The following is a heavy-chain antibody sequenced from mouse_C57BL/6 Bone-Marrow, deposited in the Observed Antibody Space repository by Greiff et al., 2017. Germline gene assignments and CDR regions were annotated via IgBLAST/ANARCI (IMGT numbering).Heavy chain of an antibody. CDR2: IYPGDGDT. Sequence: QVQLQQSGPELVKPGASVKLSCKASGYAFSSSWMNWVKQRPGQGLEWIGRIYPGDGDTNYNGKFKGKATLTADKSSSTAYMQLSSLTSEDSAVCCCAREGDYSNLHWYFDVWGTGTTVTVSS. V-gene: IGHV1-82*01. D-gene: IGHD2-5*01. CDR3: AREGDYSNLHWYFDV. J-gene: IGHJ1*03. CDR1: GYAFSSSW.